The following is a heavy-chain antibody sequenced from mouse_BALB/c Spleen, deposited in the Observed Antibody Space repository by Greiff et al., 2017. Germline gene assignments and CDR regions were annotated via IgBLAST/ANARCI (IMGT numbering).Heavy chain of an antibody. V-gene: IGHV14-3*02. CDR1: GFNINDTY. D-gene: IGHD1-1*01. J-gene: IGHJ2*01. CDR3: ARIYYGSRGYFDY. Sequence: EVQLQESGAELVKPGASVKLSCTASGFNINDTYMHWVKQRPEQGLEWIGRIDPANGNTKYDPKFQGKATITADTSSNTAYLQLSSLTSEDTAVYYCARIYYGSRGYFDYWGQGTTLTVSS. CDR2: IDPANGNT.